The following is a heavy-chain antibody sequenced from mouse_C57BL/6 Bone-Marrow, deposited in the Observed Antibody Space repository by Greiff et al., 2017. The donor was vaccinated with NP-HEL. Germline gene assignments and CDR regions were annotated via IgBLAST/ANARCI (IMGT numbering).Heavy chain of an antibody. J-gene: IGHJ2*01. CDR3: ARRNVYYDYDGY. V-gene: IGHV1-80*01. Sequence: QVQLQQSGAELVKPGASVKISCKASGYAFSSYWMNWVKQRPGKGLEWIGQIYPGDGDTNYNGKFKGKATLTADKSSSTAYMQLSSLTSEDSAVYFCARRNVYYDYDGYWGQGTTLTVSS. D-gene: IGHD2-4*01. CDR1: GYAFSSYW. CDR2: IYPGDGDT.